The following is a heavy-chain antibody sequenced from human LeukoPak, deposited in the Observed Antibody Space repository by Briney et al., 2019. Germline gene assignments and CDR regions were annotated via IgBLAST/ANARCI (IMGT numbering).Heavy chain of an antibody. J-gene: IGHJ4*02. CDR2: ISGSGGST. D-gene: IGHD7-27*01. CDR1: GFTFSSFA. Sequence: GGSLRLSCAASGFTFSSFALSWVRQAPGKGLEWVSSISGSGGSTSYADSVKGRFTVSRDNSKNTLYLQMNSLRAEDTAVYYCAKDGGLWVSAHWGDSWGRGTLVTVSS. V-gene: IGHV3-23*01. CDR3: AKDGGLWVSAHWGDS.